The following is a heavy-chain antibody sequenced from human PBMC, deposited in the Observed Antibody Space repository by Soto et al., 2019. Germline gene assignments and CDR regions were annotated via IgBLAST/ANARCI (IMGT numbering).Heavy chain of an antibody. Sequence: GGSLRLSCAASGFTSRNYWMHWVRQVPGKGLAWVSRIKSDGSSTIYADSVKGRFTISRDNAKNTLDLQMHGLRAEDMAVYYCARSVLFGSFPYYHDVIYVWGQRTTVTVSS. CDR3: ARSVLFGSFPYYHDVIYV. V-gene: IGHV3-74*01. J-gene: IGHJ6*02. D-gene: IGHD3-3*01. CDR2: IKSDGSST. CDR1: GFTSRNYW.